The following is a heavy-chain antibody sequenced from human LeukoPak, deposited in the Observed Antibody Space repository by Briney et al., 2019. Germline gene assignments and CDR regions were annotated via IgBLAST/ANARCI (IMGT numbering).Heavy chain of an antibody. CDR3: ARRRTGTTYYYYYGMDV. D-gene: IGHD1-7*01. CDR1: GGSISSYY. J-gene: IGHJ6*02. CDR2: IYYSGST. V-gene: IGHV4-39*01. Sequence: SETLSLTCTVSGGSISSYYWGWIRQPPGKGLEWIGSIYYSGSTYYNPSLKSRVTISVDTSKNQFSLKLSSVTAADTAVYYCARRRTGTTYYYYYGMDVWGQGTTVTVSS.